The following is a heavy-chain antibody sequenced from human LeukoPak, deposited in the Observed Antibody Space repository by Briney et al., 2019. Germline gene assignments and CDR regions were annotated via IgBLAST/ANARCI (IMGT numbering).Heavy chain of an antibody. CDR2: ISYDGSNK. J-gene: IGHJ4*02. CDR1: GFTFSSYA. Sequence: GGSLRLSCAASGFTFSSYAMHWVRQAPGKGLEWVAVISYDGSNKYYADSVKGRFTISRDNSKNTLYLQMNSLRAEDTAVYYCAREPIEYYGSGSFDYWGQGTLVTVSS. D-gene: IGHD3-10*01. V-gene: IGHV3-30*04. CDR3: AREPIEYYGSGSFDY.